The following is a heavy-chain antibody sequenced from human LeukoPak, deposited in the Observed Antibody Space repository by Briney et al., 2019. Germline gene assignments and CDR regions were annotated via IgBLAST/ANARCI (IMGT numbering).Heavy chain of an antibody. Sequence: SETLSLTCTVSGGSISSSFYYWGWLRQPPGKGLEWIGSTYYSGTTYYKPSLKSRVSVSVDTSKNQLSLNLTSVTAADTALYYCAGHGYYYYTSGYFGYWGQGILVTVSS. V-gene: IGHV4-39*01. CDR3: AGHGYYYYTSGYFGY. CDR1: GGSISSSFYY. D-gene: IGHD3-22*01. J-gene: IGHJ4*02. CDR2: TYYSGTT.